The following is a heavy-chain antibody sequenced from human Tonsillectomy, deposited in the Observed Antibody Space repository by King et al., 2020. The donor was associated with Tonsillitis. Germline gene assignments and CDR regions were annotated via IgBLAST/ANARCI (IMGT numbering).Heavy chain of an antibody. V-gene: IGHV4-39*01. CDR1: GGSISSSSYY. J-gene: IGHJ6*02. D-gene: IGHD4-17*01. CDR3: ARLTVIYGMDV. Sequence: QLQESGPGLVKPSETLSLTCTVSGGSISSSSYYCGWIRQPPGKGLEWIGSIYYSGSTYYNPSLKSRVTISADTTKNQFSLKLSSVTAADTAVYYCARLTVIYGMDVWGQGTTVTVSS. CDR2: IYYSGST.